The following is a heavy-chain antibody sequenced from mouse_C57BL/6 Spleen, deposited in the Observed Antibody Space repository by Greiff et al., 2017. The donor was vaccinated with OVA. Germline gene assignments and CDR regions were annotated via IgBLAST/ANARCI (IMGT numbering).Heavy chain of an antibody. V-gene: IGHV1-63*01. CDR2: IYPGGGYT. CDR3: AREGYYGSSYVADYYAMDY. J-gene: IGHJ4*01. CDR1: GYTFTNYW. D-gene: IGHD1-1*01. Sequence: QVQLQQSGAELVRPGTSVKMSCKASGYTFTNYWIGWAKQRPGHGLEWIGDIYPGGGYTNYNEKFKGKATLTADKSSSTAYMQFSSLTSEDSAIYDCAREGYYGSSYVADYYAMDYWGQGTSVTVSS.